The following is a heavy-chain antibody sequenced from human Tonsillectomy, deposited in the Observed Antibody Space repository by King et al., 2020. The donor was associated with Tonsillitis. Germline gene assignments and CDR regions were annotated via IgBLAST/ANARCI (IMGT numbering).Heavy chain of an antibody. J-gene: IGHJ4*01. D-gene: IGHD6-13*01. CDR1: GFTFNGYA. V-gene: IGHV3-23*04. CDR2: ITNDDST. CDR3: AKGVYSHCLFYY. Sequence: VQLVESGGGLVQPGGSLRLSCAASGFTFNGYAMSWVRQPPGKGLEWVSVITNDDSTYYADSVKGRFTISRDNSKNTVYLQMHSLRAEDTAVYYCAKGVYSHCLFYYWGQGTLVTVSS.